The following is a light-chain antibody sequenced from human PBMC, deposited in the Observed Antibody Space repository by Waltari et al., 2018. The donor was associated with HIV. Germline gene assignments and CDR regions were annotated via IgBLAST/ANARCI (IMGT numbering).Light chain of an antibody. Sequence: VLTQPPSVSGAPGQRVTISCTGSSSNIGAGYDVHWYQQLPGTAPKLLIYGNSNRPSGVPDRFSGSKSGTSASLAITGLQAEDEADYYCQSYDSSLSAHVVFGGGTKLTVL. J-gene: IGLJ2*01. V-gene: IGLV1-40*01. CDR1: SSNIGAGYD. CDR2: GNS. CDR3: QSYDSSLSAHVV.